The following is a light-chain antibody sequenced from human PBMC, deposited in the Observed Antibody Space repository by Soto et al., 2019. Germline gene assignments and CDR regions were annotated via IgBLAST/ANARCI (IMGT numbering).Light chain of an antibody. CDR1: HRITNW. CDR2: DVS. V-gene: IGKV1-5*01. Sequence: DIQMTQSPSTLSASVGDRVTITCRASHRITNWLAWYQQKPGKAPKVLIYDVSTLGSGVPSRFSGSGSGTEFTLTIRSLQPDDFATYYCQQYYSYWTFCQGTKVEIK. J-gene: IGKJ1*01. CDR3: QQYYSYWT.